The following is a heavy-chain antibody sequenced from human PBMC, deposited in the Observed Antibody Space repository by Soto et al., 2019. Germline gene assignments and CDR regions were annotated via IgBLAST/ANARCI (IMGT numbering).Heavy chain of an antibody. CDR3: ARGMTPPGARAWYYFDS. J-gene: IGHJ4*02. CDR1: GASITSSSY. CDR2: FSLSGTT. Sequence: PSETLSLTCTVSGASITSSSYWSWIRQPAGKGLEWIGRFSLSGTTNYNPSLRSRVTMSADVSKNQFSLRLTSVTAADTALYYCARGMTPPGARAWYYFDSWGQGTLVTVSS. D-gene: IGHD2-8*02. V-gene: IGHV4-4*07.